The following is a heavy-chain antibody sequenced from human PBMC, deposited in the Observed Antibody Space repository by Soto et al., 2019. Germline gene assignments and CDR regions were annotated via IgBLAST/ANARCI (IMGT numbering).Heavy chain of an antibody. CDR3: AKGPYASGWYYFDY. V-gene: IGHV3-23*01. J-gene: IGHJ4*02. CDR1: GFTFSDYA. CDR2: ISGSGGST. D-gene: IGHD6-19*01. Sequence: GGSLRLSCAASGFTFSDYAMSWVRQAPGKGLEWVSTISGSGGSTYYADSVKGRFTISRDNSKNTLYLQMYSLRAEDTAVYYCAKGPYASGWYYFDYWGQGTLVTVSS.